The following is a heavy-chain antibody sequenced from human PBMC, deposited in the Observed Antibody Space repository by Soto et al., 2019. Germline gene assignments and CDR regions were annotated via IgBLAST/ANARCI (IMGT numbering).Heavy chain of an antibody. CDR2: TSYTGVT. Sequence: PSETLSLTCTVSGGSLRDYGHFWTWIRQRPGSGLEWIGYTSYTGVTYYSPSLQSRISISVDTSKNQFSLTLNSVTAADTAVYYCATAPGGPPLYRFDSWGHGTLVTVSS. CDR3: ATAPGGPPLYRFDS. CDR1: GGSLRDYGHF. D-gene: IGHD3-16*01. V-gene: IGHV4-31*03. J-gene: IGHJ5*01.